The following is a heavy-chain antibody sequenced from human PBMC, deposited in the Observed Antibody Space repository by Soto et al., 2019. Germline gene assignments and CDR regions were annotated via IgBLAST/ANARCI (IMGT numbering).Heavy chain of an antibody. CDR2: IFHSLGA. CDR1: GGSTTSDY. D-gene: IGHD3-10*01. V-gene: IGHV4-59*01. J-gene: IGHJ4*02. CDR3: VRDLNGSGDY. Sequence: PSETLSLTCTVSGGSTTSDYWSWIRQPPGKGLEWLGYIFHSLGAKYNPSLGSRGTISLDTSRNQLSLSLRSVTAADTAIYFCVRDLNGSGDYWGQGTLVTVSS.